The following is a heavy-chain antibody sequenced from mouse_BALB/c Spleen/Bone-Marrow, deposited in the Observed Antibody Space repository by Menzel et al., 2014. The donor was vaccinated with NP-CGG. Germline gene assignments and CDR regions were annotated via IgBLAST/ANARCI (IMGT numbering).Heavy chain of an antibody. Sequence: VKLQESGPGLVQPSQSLSITCTVSGFSLTTYGVHWVRQSLGKGLEWLGAIWSGGNTDYNAAFISRLSISKDNSKSQVFFEMNSLQAYDTAIYYCARKLRFYAMDYWGQGTSVTVSS. CDR3: ARKLRFYAMDY. V-gene: IGHV2-2*01. J-gene: IGHJ4*01. CDR2: IWSGGNT. D-gene: IGHD1-1*01. CDR1: GFSLTTYG.